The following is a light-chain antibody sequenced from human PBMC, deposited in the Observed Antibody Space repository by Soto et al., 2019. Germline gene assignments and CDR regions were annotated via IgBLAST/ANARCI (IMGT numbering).Light chain of an antibody. J-gene: IGKJ1*01. CDR1: QPISDW. CDR2: EAS. CDR3: QPYDTYSWT. V-gene: IGKV1-5*01. Sequence: DIQVTQSPSTLSASVGDRVTITCRASQPISDWLAWYQKKPGKAPKLLIFEASSLESGVPSRFSGSGSGTEFTLTISGLQPDGFATYFCQPYDTYSWTFGPGTQVDVK.